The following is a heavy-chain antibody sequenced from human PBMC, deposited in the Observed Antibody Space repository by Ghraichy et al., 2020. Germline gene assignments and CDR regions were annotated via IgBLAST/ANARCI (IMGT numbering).Heavy chain of an antibody. CDR3: ATISSTGATDP. V-gene: IGHV4-39*01. CDR2: IYYSGST. CDR1: GDSISSSSYY. D-gene: IGHD2-2*01. J-gene: IGHJ5*02. Sequence: SETLSLTCTVSGDSISSSSYYWGWIRQPPGKGLEWIGSIYYSGSTYYSPSLKSRVTISVDTSKNQFSLKLSSVTAADTAVYYCATISSTGATDPWGQGTLVTVSS.